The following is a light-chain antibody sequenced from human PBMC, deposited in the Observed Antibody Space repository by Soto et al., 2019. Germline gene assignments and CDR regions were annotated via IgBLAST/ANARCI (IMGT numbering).Light chain of an antibody. CDR2: DAS. CDR3: QQRTNWPSST. J-gene: IGKJ5*01. V-gene: IGKV3-11*01. Sequence: EIVLTQSPATLSLSPGERATLSCRASQSVRSYLAWYQQKPGQAPRLLINDASSRATGIPARFSGSGSGTDFTLTISSLEPEDFAVYYCQQRTNWPSSTFGQGTRLEIK. CDR1: QSVRSY.